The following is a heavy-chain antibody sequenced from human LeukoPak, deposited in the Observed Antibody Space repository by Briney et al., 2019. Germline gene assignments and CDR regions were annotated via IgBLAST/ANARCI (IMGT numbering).Heavy chain of an antibody. J-gene: IGHJ5*02. CDR1: GGSFSGYY. CDR2: INHSGST. Sequence: SETLSLTCAVYGGSFSGYYWSWIRQPPGKGLEGIGEINHSGSTHYNPSLESRVTISVDTSKNQFSLELSSVTAADTAVYYCARGNRADIILSWGQGTLVTVSS. CDR3: ARGNRADIILS. V-gene: IGHV4-34*01. D-gene: IGHD2/OR15-2a*01.